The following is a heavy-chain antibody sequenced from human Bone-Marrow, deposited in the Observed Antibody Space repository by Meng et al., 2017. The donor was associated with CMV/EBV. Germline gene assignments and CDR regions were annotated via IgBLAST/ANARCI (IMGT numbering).Heavy chain of an antibody. D-gene: IGHD3-3*01. V-gene: IGHV1-2*02. CDR1: GYTFTGYY. CDR2: INPNSGGT. Sequence: ASVKVSCKASGYTFTGYYMHWVRQAPGQGLEWMGWINPNSGGTNYAQKFQGRVTMTRDTSISTAYMELSSLRSDDTAVYYCARGATFITIFGVVGGMDVWGQGTTVTVSS. J-gene: IGHJ6*02. CDR3: ARGATFITIFGVVGGMDV.